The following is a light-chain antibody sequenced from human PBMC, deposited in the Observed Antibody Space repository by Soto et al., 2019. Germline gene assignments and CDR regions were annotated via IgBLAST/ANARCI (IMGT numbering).Light chain of an antibody. CDR1: QTISSW. CDR3: QQYNSYPYT. Sequence: DIQMTQSPSTLSASVGDRVTITCRASQTISSWLAWYQQKPGKAPKLLIYKASSLQSGVPSRLSGGGSGTEFTLTISSLQPDDFATYYCQQYNSYPYTFGQGT. J-gene: IGKJ2*01. V-gene: IGKV1-5*03. CDR2: KAS.